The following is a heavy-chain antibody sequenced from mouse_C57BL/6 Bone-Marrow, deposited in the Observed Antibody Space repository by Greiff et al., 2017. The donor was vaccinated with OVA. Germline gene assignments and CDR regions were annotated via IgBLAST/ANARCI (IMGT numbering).Heavy chain of an antibody. V-gene: IGHV1-42*01. CDR1: GYSFTGYY. D-gene: IGHD1-1*01. Sequence: EVQLQQSGPELVKPGASVKISCKASGYSFTGYYMNWVKQSPEKSLEWIGEINPSTGGTTYNQKFKAKATLHVAKSSSTAYMQLKSLTSEDSAVYYCARPLYYGSSYLAWFAYWGQGTLVTVSA. CDR3: ARPLYYGSSYLAWFAY. CDR2: INPSTGGT. J-gene: IGHJ3*01.